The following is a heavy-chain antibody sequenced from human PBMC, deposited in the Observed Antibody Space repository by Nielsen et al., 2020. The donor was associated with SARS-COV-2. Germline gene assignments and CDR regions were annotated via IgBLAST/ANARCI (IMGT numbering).Heavy chain of an antibody. CDR2: ISGSGGST. D-gene: IGHD6-13*01. V-gene: IGHV3-23*01. J-gene: IGHJ4*02. CDR3: AKLIAAAGPTLNY. Sequence: WIRQPPGKGLEWVSAISGSGGSTYYADSVKGRFTISRDNSKNTLYLQMNSLRAEDTAVYYCAKLIAAAGPTLNYWGQGTLVTVSS.